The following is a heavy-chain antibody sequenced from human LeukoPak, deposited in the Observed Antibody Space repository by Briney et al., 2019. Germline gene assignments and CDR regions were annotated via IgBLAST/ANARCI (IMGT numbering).Heavy chain of an antibody. CDR2: ISGSGGST. D-gene: IGHD3-10*01. CDR3: AKDWFGENYYYYGMDV. J-gene: IGHJ6*02. CDR1: GFTFSSYA. Sequence: PGGSLRLSCAASGFTFSSYAMSCVRQAPGKGLEWVSAISGSGGSTYYADSVKGRFTISRDNSKNPLYLQMNSLRAEDTAVYYCAKDWFGENYYYYGMDVWGQGTTVTVSS. V-gene: IGHV3-23*01.